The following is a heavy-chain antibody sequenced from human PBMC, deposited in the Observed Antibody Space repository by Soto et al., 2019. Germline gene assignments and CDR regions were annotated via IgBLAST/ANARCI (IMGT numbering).Heavy chain of an antibody. CDR1: GYSFTSFW. V-gene: IGHV5-51*01. CDR3: ARQGIGAAYYFDY. J-gene: IGHJ4*02. CDR2: IYPDDSDT. D-gene: IGHD6-13*01. Sequence: PGESLKIYCKGSGYSFTSFWIGWVRQMPGKGLEWMGIIYPDDSDTRYSPSFQGQVTISADKSISTAYLQWSSLKASDTAMYFCARQGIGAAYYFDYWGQGALVTVSS.